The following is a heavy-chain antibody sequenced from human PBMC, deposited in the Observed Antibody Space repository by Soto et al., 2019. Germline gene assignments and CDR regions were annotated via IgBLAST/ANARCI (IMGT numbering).Heavy chain of an antibody. V-gene: IGHV3-9*01. D-gene: IGHD6-25*01. CDR3: AKDKGGTPYYFDS. CDR1: GFNLGNYA. CDR2: INWKSDKV. Sequence: EVQLVESGGGLVQPGRSLRLSCEVSGFNLGNYAMHWVRQAPGKGLERVAGINWKSDKVGYAGSVKGRFTISRDNAKRSVYLQMNGLTTDDTARYYCAKDKGGTPYYFDSWGQGLLVTVSS. J-gene: IGHJ4*02.